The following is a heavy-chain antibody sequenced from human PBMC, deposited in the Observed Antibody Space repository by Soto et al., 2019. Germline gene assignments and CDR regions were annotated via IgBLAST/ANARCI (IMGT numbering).Heavy chain of an antibody. CDR1: GFTFSSYA. CDR3: ARGSVEMAKMTAGNFDY. CDR2: ISYDGSNK. D-gene: IGHD5-12*01. V-gene: IGHV3-30-3*01. Sequence: GGSLRLSCAASGFTFSSYAMHWVRQAPGKGLEWVAVISYDGSNKYYADSVKGRFTISRDNSKNTLYLQMNSLRAEDTAVYYCARGSVEMAKMTAGNFDYWGQGTLVTVSS. J-gene: IGHJ4*02.